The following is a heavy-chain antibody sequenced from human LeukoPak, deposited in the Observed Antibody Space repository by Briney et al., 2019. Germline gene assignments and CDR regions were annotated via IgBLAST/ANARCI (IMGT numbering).Heavy chain of an antibody. V-gene: IGHV1-8*01. CDR1: GYTFTSYD. D-gene: IGHD6-13*01. CDR2: MNPNSGNT. J-gene: IGHJ6*03. CDR3: ARGSGRQQLVLSYLTGTPSYYYYYMDV. Sequence: ASVKVSCKASGYTFTSYDINWVRQATGQGLEWMGWMNPNSGNTGYAQKFQGRVTMTRNTSISTAYMELSSLRSEDTAVYYCARGSGRQQLVLSYLTGTPSYYYYYMDVWGKGTTVTISS.